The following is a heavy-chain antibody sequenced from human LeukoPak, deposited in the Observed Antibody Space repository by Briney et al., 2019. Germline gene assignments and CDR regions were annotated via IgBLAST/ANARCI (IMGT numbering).Heavy chain of an antibody. CDR3: VRDDNMVTTWTYSQH. D-gene: IGHD4-11*01. Sequence: GGSLRLSCAASGFTLSSYEMNWVRQAPGKGLEWVSYISSSGSTMYYADSVKGRFTISRDNAKSSLYLQMNSLRAEDTAVYYCVRDDNMVTTWTYSQHWGQGTLVTVSS. CDR1: GFTLSSYE. V-gene: IGHV3-48*03. J-gene: IGHJ1*01. CDR2: ISSSGSTM.